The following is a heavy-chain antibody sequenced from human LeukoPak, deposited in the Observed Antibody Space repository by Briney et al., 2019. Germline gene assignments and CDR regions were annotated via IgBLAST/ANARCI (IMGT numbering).Heavy chain of an antibody. D-gene: IGHD3-10*01. Sequence: SVKVSCKASGGTFSSYAISWVRQAPGQGLEWMGRIIPIFGTANYAQKFQGRVTITTDESTSTAYMELSSLRSGDTAVYYCARGGSPRGDRFDYWGQGTLVTVSS. V-gene: IGHV1-69*05. CDR3: ARGGSPRGDRFDY. CDR2: IIPIFGTA. J-gene: IGHJ4*02. CDR1: GGTFSSYA.